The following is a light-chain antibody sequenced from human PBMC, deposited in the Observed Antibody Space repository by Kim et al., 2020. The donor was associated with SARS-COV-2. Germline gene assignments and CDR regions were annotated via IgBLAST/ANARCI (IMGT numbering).Light chain of an antibody. CDR3: KTYDNILNGVI. CDR2: GKN. J-gene: IGLJ2*01. CDR1: TANIGTDYD. Sequence: QSVLTQPPSVSGAPGQRVTISCTGSTANIGTDYDVHWYQQLPGTAPRLLIFGKNNRPSGVPDRFSSSKSGTSASLAIAGLQAEDEADYYCKTYDNILNGVIFGGGTQLTVL. V-gene: IGLV1-40*01.